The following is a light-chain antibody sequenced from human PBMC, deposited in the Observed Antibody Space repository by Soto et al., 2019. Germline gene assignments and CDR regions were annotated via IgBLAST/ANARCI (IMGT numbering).Light chain of an antibody. J-gene: IGKJ5*01. CDR2: AAS. CDR3: QQGDSFPIT. V-gene: IGKV1-12*01. Sequence: DIQMTQSPSSVSASVGDRVTITCRASQSISSWLAWYHQKPGTVPKLLIYAASSLQSGVPSRFSGSGAGTEFTLTITSLQPEDFGTYYCQQGDSFPITFGQGTRLEIK. CDR1: QSISSW.